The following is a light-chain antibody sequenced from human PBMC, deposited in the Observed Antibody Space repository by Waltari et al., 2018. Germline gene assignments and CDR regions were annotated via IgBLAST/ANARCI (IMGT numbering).Light chain of an antibody. CDR3: QQRSNWPLT. V-gene: IGKV3-11*01. Sequence: DIVMTQSPDSLAVSLGERATLSCKTSQSVTTYLAWYQQRPGQAPRLLIYDASIRAAGIPARFSGSGSGTDFTLTISSLEPDDFAVYYCQQRSNWPLTFGPGTTVEIK. CDR2: DAS. J-gene: IGKJ3*01. CDR1: QSVTTY.